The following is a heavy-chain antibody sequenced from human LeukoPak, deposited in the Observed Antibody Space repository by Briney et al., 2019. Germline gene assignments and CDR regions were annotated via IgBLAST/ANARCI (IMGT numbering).Heavy chain of an antibody. CDR3: ARERPVVGYCSSTSCPRWFDP. CDR1: GYTFTGYY. V-gene: IGHV1-2*04. J-gene: IGHJ5*02. CDR2: INPNSGGT. Sequence: ASVKVSCKSSGYTFTGYYMHWDRQAPGQGLEWMGWINPNSGGTNYAQKFQGWVTMTRDTSISTAYMELSRLRSDDTAVYYCARERPVVGYCSSTSCPRWFDPWGQGTLVTVSS. D-gene: IGHD2-2*01.